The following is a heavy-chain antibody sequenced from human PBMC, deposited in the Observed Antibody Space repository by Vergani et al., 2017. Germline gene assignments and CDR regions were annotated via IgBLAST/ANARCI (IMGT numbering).Heavy chain of an antibody. CDR3: AKLSTTVVTVDY. V-gene: IGHV3-30*02. J-gene: IGHJ4*02. CDR1: GFIFSSYG. D-gene: IGHD4-23*01. Sequence: QVHLVESEGGVVQPGGSLRLSCAASGFIFSSYGMHWVRQAPGKGLEWVAFIRYDGSNKYYADSVKGRFTISRDNSKNTLYLQMNSLRAEDTAVYYCAKLSTTVVTVDYWGQGTLVTVSS. CDR2: IRYDGSNK.